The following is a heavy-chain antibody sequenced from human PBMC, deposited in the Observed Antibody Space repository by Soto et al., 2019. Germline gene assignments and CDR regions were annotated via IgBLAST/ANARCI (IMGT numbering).Heavy chain of an antibody. CDR3: ARPYGGHYGMDV. J-gene: IGHJ6*02. CDR1: GFTFSSYS. CDR2: ISSSSSYI. Sequence: EVQLVESGGGLVKPGGSLRLSCAASGFTFSSYSMNWVRQAPGKGLEGVSSISSSSSYIYYADSVKGRFTISRDNAKNSLYLQMNSLRAEDTAVYYCARPYGGHYGMDVWGQGTTVTVSS. V-gene: IGHV3-21*01. D-gene: IGHD4-17*01.